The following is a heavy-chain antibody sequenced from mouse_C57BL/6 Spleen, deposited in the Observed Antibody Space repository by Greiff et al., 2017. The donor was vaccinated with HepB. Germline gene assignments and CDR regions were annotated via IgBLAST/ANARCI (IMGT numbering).Heavy chain of an antibody. CDR2: ISSGGDYI. CDR3: TRDQGITTVYYFDY. CDR1: GFTFSSYA. D-gene: IGHD1-1*01. J-gene: IGHJ2*01. V-gene: IGHV5-9-1*02. Sequence: EVKVVESGEGLVKPGGSLKLSCAASGFTFSSYAMSWVRQTPEKRLEWVAYISSGGDYIYYADTVKGRFTISRDNARNTLYLQMSSLKSEDTAMYYCTRDQGITTVYYFDYWGQGTTLTVSS.